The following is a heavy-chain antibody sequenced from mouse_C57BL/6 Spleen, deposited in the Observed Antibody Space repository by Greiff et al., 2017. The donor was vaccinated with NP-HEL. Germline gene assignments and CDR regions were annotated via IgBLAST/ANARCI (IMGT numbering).Heavy chain of an antibody. CDR1: GFTFSDYG. Sequence: EVKLMESGGGLVKPGGSLKLSCAASGFTFSDYGMHWVRQAPEKGLEWVAYISSGSSTIYYADTVKGRFPISRDNAKNTLFLQMTSLRSEDTAMYYCARGNWDVGAWFAYWGQGTLVTVSA. D-gene: IGHD4-1*01. CDR3: ARGNWDVGAWFAY. CDR2: ISSGSSTI. V-gene: IGHV5-17*01. J-gene: IGHJ3*01.